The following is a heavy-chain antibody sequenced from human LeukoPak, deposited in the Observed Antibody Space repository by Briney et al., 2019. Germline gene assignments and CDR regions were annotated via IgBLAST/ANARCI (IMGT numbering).Heavy chain of an antibody. J-gene: IGHJ4*02. Sequence: PGGSLRLSCAASGFTFSSYWMHWVRQAPGKGLVWVSRINSDGSSTSYADSAKGRFTISRDNAKNTLYLQMNSLRAEDTAVYYCARGLWDFWSGYCFDYWGQGTLVTVSS. D-gene: IGHD3-3*01. CDR2: INSDGSST. CDR3: ARGLWDFWSGYCFDY. CDR1: GFTFSSYW. V-gene: IGHV3-74*01.